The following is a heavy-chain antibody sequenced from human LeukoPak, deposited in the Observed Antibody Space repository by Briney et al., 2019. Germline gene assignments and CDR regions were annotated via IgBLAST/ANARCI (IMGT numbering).Heavy chain of an antibody. CDR2: ISSSSNTI. Sequence: PGGSLRLSCAASGFTFSTYSMHWVRQAPGKGLEWLSYISSSSNTIYYADSVKGRFTISRDDAKNSLYLQMNSLRDEDTAVCYCARGLPMPNHFDYWGQGTLVTVSS. V-gene: IGHV3-48*02. CDR3: ARGLPMPNHFDY. J-gene: IGHJ4*02. CDR1: GFTFSTYS. D-gene: IGHD2-2*01.